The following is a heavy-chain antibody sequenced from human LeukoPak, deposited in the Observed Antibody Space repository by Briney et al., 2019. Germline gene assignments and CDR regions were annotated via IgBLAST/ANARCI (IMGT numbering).Heavy chain of an antibody. Sequence: GGSLRLSCTASGFTFSSYWMHWVRQAPGKGLVWVSRINSDGGSTSYADSVKGRFTISRDNSKNTLYLQMNSLRAEDTAVYYCASEGVSWADYWGQGTLVTVSS. V-gene: IGHV3-74*01. CDR3: ASEGVSWADY. J-gene: IGHJ4*02. D-gene: IGHD6-13*01. CDR2: INSDGGST. CDR1: GFTFSSYW.